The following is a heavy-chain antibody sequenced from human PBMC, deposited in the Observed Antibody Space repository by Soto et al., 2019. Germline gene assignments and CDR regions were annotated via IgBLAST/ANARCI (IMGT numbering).Heavy chain of an antibody. J-gene: IGHJ4*02. CDR2: IIPIFGTA. V-gene: IGHV1-69*13. D-gene: IGHD6-13*01. CDR1: GGAFSSYA. CDR3: TYQPAGNDY. Sequence: GASVKVTCKASGGAFSSYAISWVRQAPGQGLEWMGGIIPIFGTANYAQKFQGRVTITADESTSTAYMELSSLRSEDTAVYYCTYQPAGNDYWGQGTLVTVSS.